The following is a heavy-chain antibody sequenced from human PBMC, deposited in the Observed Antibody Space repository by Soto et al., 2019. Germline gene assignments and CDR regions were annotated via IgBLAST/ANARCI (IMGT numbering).Heavy chain of an antibody. J-gene: IGHJ4*02. D-gene: IGHD1-7*01. V-gene: IGHV2-5*02. CDR3: AHRRIGVSQWNYGDFDY. CDR2: IYWDDDK. Sequence: QITLKESGPTLVKPTQTLTLTCTFSGFSLSTSGVGVGWVRQPPGKALEWLVFIYWDDDKRYSPSLRSRLTITKDTSKTQVVLRMTNVDPVDTATYFCAHRRIGVSQWNYGDFDYWGQGTLVTVSS. CDR1: GFSLSTSGVG.